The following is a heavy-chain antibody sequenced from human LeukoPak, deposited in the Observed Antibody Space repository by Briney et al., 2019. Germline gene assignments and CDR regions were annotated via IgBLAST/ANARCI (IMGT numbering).Heavy chain of an antibody. CDR1: GYTFTSYG. J-gene: IGHJ6*03. V-gene: IGHV1-18*01. CDR2: ISAYNGNT. Sequence: GASVKVSCKASGYTFTSYGISWVRQAPGQGLEWMGWISAYNGNTNYAQKLQGRVTLTTDTSTSTAHMELSSLRSEDTAVYYCARVGYSYGLVGYYYYMDVWGKGTTVTVSS. D-gene: IGHD5-18*01. CDR3: ARVGYSYGLVGYYYYMDV.